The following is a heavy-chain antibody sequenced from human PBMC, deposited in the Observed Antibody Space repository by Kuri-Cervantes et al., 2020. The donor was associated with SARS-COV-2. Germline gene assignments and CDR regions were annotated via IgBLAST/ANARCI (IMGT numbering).Heavy chain of an antibody. Sequence: ASVKVSCKASGYTFTSYGISWVRQAPGQGLEWMGWISAYNGNTNYAQKLQGRVTMTTDTSTSTAYMGLRSLRSDDTAVYYCARGSSSSSNYYYYGMDVWGQGTTVTVSS. CDR2: ISAYNGNT. CDR3: ARGSSSSSNYYYYGMDV. V-gene: IGHV1-18*04. D-gene: IGHD6-6*01. J-gene: IGHJ6*02. CDR1: GYTFTSYG.